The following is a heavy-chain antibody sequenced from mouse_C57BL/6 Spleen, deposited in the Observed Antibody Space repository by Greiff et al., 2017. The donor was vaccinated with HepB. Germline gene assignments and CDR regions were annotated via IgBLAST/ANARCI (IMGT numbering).Heavy chain of an antibody. CDR3: ARHGGNTALEYFDV. D-gene: IGHD1-2*01. CDR1: GFTFSDYG. V-gene: IGHV5-15*01. CDR2: ISNLAYSI. J-gene: IGHJ1*03. Sequence: DVKLVESGGGLVQPGGSLKLSCAASGFTFSDYGMAWVRQAPRKGPEWVAFISNLAYSIYYADTVTGRFTISRENAKNTLYLEMSSLRSEDTAMYYCARHGGNTALEYFDVWGTGTTVTVSS.